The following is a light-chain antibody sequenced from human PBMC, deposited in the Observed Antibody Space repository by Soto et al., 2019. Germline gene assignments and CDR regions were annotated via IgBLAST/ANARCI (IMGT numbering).Light chain of an antibody. CDR3: AAWDPSLQAWV. J-gene: IGLJ3*02. Sequence: QSVLTQPPSASGTPGQRVTISCSGSNSNIGSHTVNWYQQLPGTAPKLLIYTDNQRPSGVPDRFSDSTSGTSASLAISGLQSEDEAEYYCAAWDPSLQAWVFGGGTKVTVL. V-gene: IGLV1-44*01. CDR2: TDN. CDR1: NSNIGSHT.